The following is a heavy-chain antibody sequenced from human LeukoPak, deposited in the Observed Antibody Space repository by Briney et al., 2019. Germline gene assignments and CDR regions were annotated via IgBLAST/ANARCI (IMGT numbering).Heavy chain of an antibody. CDR2: ISAYNGNT. CDR1: GYTFTSHG. Sequence: ASVKVSCKASGYTFTSHGISWVRQAPGQGLEWMGWISAYNGNTNYAQKLQGRVTMTTDTSTSTAYMELRSLRSDDTAVYYCARDPRAGNWGSRLDWFDPWGQGTLVTVSS. CDR3: ARDPRAGNWGSRLDWFDP. J-gene: IGHJ5*02. D-gene: IGHD7-27*01. V-gene: IGHV1-18*01.